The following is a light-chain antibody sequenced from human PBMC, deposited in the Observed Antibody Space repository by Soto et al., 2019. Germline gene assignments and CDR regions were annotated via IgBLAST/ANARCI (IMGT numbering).Light chain of an antibody. V-gene: IGKV3-11*01. J-gene: IGKJ1*01. CDR1: QSVSSY. CDR2: DES. CDR3: QKRSNWPRT. Sequence: ELVMTQSPATLSLSPGERATLSCRASQSVSSYLAWYQQKPGQAPRILIYDESNRATGIPDRFSGSGSGTDLTLTISRLEPEDFAVYYCQKRSNWPRTCGQGTKGDIK.